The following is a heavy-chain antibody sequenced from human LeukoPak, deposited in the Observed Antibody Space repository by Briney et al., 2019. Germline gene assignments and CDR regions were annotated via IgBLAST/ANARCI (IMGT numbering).Heavy chain of an antibody. CDR1: GVSISSGGYS. CDR3: ARTDYGGNPHFDY. J-gene: IGHJ4*02. V-gene: IGHV4-30-2*01. D-gene: IGHD4-23*01. Sequence: SETLSLTCAVSGVSISSGGYSWRWIQQPPGKGLEWIGYIYHSGSTYYNPSLKSRVTISVDRSKNQFSLKLSSVTAADTAVYYCARTDYGGNPHFDYWGQGTLVTVSS. CDR2: IYHSGST.